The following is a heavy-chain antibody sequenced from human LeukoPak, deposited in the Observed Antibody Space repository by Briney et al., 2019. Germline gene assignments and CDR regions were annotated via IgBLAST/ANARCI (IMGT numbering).Heavy chain of an antibody. CDR2: INHRGSGST. Sequence: PSETLSLTCAVYGASFSGYYWNWIRQPPGKGLEWIGEINHRGSGSTNYNPSLKSRVTISVDTSKNQFSLKLSSVTAADTAVYYCARVLRFTQLFDYWGQGTLVTVSS. D-gene: IGHD2-2*01. CDR3: ARVLRFTQLFDY. CDR1: GASFSGYY. V-gene: IGHV4-34*01. J-gene: IGHJ4*02.